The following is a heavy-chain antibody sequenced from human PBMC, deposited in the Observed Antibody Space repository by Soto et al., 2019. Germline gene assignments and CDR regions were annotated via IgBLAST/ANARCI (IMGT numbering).Heavy chain of an antibody. CDR1: GFTFSNAW. Sequence: GGSLRLSCAASGFTFSNAWMSWVRRAPGKGLEWVGRIKSKTDGGTTDYAAPVKGRFTISRDDSKNTLYLQMNSLKTEDTAVYYCTTAVEYSSSSVVYYYGMDVWGQGTTVTVSS. D-gene: IGHD6-6*01. J-gene: IGHJ6*02. V-gene: IGHV3-15*01. CDR3: TTAVEYSSSSVVYYYGMDV. CDR2: IKSKTDGGTT.